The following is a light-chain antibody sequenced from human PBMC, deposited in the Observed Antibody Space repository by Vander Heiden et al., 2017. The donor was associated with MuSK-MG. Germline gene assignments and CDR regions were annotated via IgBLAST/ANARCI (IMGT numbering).Light chain of an antibody. CDR2: DVS. V-gene: IGLV2-14*03. Sequence: SPLPQPASVSGSPGQSTTISCTGTSSDVGCYNYVSWYQQHPGKAPKLMIYDVSNRTSGVSNRFSGSKSGNTASLTISGLQDEDEADYYCSSYTSSSTLVFGGGTKLTVL. CDR1: SSDVGCYNY. J-gene: IGLJ2*01. CDR3: SSYTSSSTLV.